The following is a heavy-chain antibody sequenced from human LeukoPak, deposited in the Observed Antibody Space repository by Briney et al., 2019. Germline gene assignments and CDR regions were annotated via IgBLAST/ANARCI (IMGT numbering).Heavy chain of an antibody. CDR1: GFTVSSNY. Sequence: GGSLRLSCAASGFTVSSNYMSWVRQAPGKGLEWVSVIYSGGRTYYADPVKGRFTISRDNSKNTLYLQMNSLRAEDTAVYYCARAGIVGATGLDYWGQGTLVTVSS. J-gene: IGHJ4*02. D-gene: IGHD1-26*01. CDR2: IYSGGRT. V-gene: IGHV3-53*01. CDR3: ARAGIVGATGLDY.